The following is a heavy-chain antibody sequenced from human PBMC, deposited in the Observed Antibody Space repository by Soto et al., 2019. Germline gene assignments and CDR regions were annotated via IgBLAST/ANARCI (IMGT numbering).Heavy chain of an antibody. J-gene: IGHJ6*02. D-gene: IGHD1-26*01. CDR1: GFTFSSYG. Sequence: GGSLRLSCAASGFTFSSYGMHWVRQAPGKWLEWVALISYDGSNKYYVDSVKGRFTISRDNSKNTLFLQMNSLRAGDTAVYYCAKDRLRGGFLTTATTNGMDVWGQGTTVTVSS. V-gene: IGHV3-30*18. CDR2: ISYDGSNK. CDR3: AKDRLRGGFLTTATTNGMDV.